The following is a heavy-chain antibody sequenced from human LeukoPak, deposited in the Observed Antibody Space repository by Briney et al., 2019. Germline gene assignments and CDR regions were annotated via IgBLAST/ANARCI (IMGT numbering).Heavy chain of an antibody. CDR2: INHSGST. D-gene: IGHD2-15*01. J-gene: IGHJ3*01. V-gene: IGHV4-34*01. CDR1: GGSFSGYY. Sequence: NPSETLSLTCAVYGGSFSGYYWSWIRQPPGKGLEWIGEINHSGSTNYNPSLKSRVTISVDTSKNQFSLKLSSVTAADTAVYYCARSGVAATYYDAFDVWGQGTMVTVSS. CDR3: ARSGVAATYYDAFDV.